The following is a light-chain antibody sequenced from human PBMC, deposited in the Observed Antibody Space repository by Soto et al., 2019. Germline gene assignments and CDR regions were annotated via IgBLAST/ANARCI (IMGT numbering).Light chain of an antibody. J-gene: IGKJ2*01. CDR2: ATS. V-gene: IGKV3-11*01. CDR3: QQYGGSPYT. CDR1: QSVTKS. Sequence: EIVLTQSPATLSLSPGERATLSCRASQSVTKSLAWYQQKPGQAPRLLIFATSHRATDIPTRFSGSGSETDFTLTISSLEPEDFAVYYCQQYGGSPYTFGQGTKLEI.